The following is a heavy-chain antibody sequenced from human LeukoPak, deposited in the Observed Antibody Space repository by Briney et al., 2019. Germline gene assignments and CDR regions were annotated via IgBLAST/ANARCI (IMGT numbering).Heavy chain of an antibody. J-gene: IGHJ4*02. CDR3: AADLNYYDSSGSGDY. Sequence: SVKVSCKASGFTFTSSAMQWVRQVRGQRLEWIGWIVVGSGNTNYAQKFQERVTITRDMSTSTAYMELTSLRSEDTAVYYCAADLNYYDSSGSGDYWGQGTLVTVSS. V-gene: IGHV1-58*02. CDR2: IVVGSGNT. CDR1: GFTFTSSA. D-gene: IGHD3-22*01.